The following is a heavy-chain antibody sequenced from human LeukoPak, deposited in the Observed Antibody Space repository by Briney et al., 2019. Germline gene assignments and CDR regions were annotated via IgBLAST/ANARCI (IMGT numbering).Heavy chain of an antibody. D-gene: IGHD5-18*01. CDR2: INSDGSDT. CDR3: ASDDGYRSFDH. CDR1: GINFSIYW. J-gene: IGHJ4*02. Sequence: GGSLRLSCAASGINFSIYWMHWVRQAPGKGLVWVSRINSDGSDTSYADSVKGRFTISRDNAKNTLYLQINSLRAEDTAVYYCASDDGYRSFDHWGQGTLVTVSS. V-gene: IGHV3-74*01.